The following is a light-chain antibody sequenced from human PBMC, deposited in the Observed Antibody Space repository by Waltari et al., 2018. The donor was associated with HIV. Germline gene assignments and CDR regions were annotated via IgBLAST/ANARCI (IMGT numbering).Light chain of an antibody. CDR3: CSYAGSSSVV. J-gene: IGLJ2*01. CDR1: SSAVGSYNP. CDR2: EVS. V-gene: IGLV2-23*02. Sequence: SALTQPASVSGSPGQSITISCPGTSSAVGSYNPVSWYQQHPGKAPKLMIYEVSKRPSGVSNRFSGSMSGNTASLTISGLQAEDEADYYCCSYAGSSSVVFGGGTKLTVL.